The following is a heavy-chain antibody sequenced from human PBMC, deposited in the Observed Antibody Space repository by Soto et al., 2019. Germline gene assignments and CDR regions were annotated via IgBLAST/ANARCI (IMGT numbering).Heavy chain of an antibody. Sequence: GGSLRLSCAASGVTFSSYAMHWGRQAPGKGLEWVAVISYDGSNKYYADSVKGRFTISRDNSKNTPYLQMNSLRAEDTAVYYCARVKGYYDPFDYWGQGTLVTVSS. D-gene: IGHD3-22*01. CDR2: ISYDGSNK. J-gene: IGHJ4*02. V-gene: IGHV3-30-3*01. CDR1: GVTFSSYA. CDR3: ARVKGYYDPFDY.